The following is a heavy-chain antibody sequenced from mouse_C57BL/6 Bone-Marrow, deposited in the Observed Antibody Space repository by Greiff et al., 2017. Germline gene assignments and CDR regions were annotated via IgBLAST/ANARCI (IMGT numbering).Heavy chain of an antibody. CDR3: ARDEGNSAWFAY. Sequence: EVQLVESGGGLVKPGGSLKLSCAASGFTFSSYAMSWVRQTPEKRLEWVATISDGGSYTYYPDNVKGRFTISRDNAKNNLYLQMSHLKSEDTAMYYCARDEGNSAWFAYWGQGTLVTVSA. CDR2: ISDGGSYT. J-gene: IGHJ3*01. CDR1: GFTFSSYA. V-gene: IGHV5-4*01.